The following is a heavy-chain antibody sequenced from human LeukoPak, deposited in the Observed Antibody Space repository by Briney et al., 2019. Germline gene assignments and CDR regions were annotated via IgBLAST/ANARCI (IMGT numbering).Heavy chain of an antibody. J-gene: IGHJ6*03. CDR1: GFTVSSNY. V-gene: IGHV3-66*02. CDR3: ARDRGIAAPMDV. D-gene: IGHD6-13*01. Sequence: GGSLRLSCAASGFTVSSNYMSWVRQAPGKGLEWVSVIYSGGSTYYADSVKGRFTISRDNSKNTLYLQMNSLRAEGTAVYYCARDRGIAAPMDVWGKGTTVTVSS. CDR2: IYSGGST.